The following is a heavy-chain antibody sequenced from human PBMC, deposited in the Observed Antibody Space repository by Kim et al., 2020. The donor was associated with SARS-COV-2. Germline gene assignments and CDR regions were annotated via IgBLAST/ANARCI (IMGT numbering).Heavy chain of an antibody. V-gene: IGHV3-23*01. D-gene: IGHD2-2*01. CDR1: GFTFSNYA. Sequence: GGSLRLSCAASGFTFSNYAMSWVRQAPGRGLEWVSTISAGGITTYYADSVKGRFTISRENSKKTLSLQMNSLRDEDTAVYYCAKWTTSTSYSATDYWGQGTLVTVSS. CDR3: AKWTTSTSYSATDY. CDR2: ISAGGITT. J-gene: IGHJ4*02.